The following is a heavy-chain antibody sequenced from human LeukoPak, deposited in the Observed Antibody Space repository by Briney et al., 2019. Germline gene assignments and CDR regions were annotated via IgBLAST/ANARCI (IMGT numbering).Heavy chain of an antibody. CDR1: GYSISSGYY. J-gene: IGHJ4*02. CDR2: IYHSGST. Sequence: PSETLSLTCAVSGYSISSGYYWGWIRQPPGKGLEWTGRIYHSGSTNYNPSLKSRVTISVDTSKNQFSLKLSSVTAADTAVYYCARDRTYYDFWSGYFGRLDYWGQGTLVTVSS. CDR3: ARDRTYYDFWSGYFGRLDY. D-gene: IGHD3-3*01. V-gene: IGHV4-38-2*02.